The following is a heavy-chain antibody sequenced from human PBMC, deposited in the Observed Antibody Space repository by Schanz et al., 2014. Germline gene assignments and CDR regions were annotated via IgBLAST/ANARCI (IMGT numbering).Heavy chain of an antibody. Sequence: VQLVESGGGLVKPGGSLRLSCAASGFTFSDYYMSGVRQAPGKGLEWVSTIYSSGSTYYADSVRGRFTISRDNSMNTVYLQMNSLRSDDAAVYYCARAQGVIRLYYGVDVWGQGTTVTVSS. J-gene: IGHJ6*02. V-gene: IGHV3-66*02. CDR1: GFTFSDYY. CDR3: ARAQGVIRLYYGVDV. CDR2: IYSSGST. D-gene: IGHD3-10*01.